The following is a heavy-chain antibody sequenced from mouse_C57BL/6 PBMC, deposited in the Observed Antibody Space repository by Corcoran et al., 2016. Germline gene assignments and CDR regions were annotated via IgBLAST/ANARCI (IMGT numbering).Heavy chain of an antibody. Sequence: EGQLQQSVPVLVKPGASERMSCKASGSTFTDYYMNWVKQSHGKRLECIGVINPYNGGTSYNQKFKGKTTLTVDKSSSTAYMELISLTSEDSAVYYCARYGSPLYAIDYWGQGTSVTVSS. CDR1: GSTFTDYY. J-gene: IGHJ4*01. D-gene: IGHD1-1*02. CDR2: INPYNGGT. V-gene: IGHV1-19*01. CDR3: ARYGSPLYAIDY.